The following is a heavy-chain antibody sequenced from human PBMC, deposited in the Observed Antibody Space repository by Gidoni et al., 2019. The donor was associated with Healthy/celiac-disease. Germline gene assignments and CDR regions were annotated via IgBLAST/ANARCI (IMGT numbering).Heavy chain of an antibody. CDR1: GLTFSSYW. D-gene: IGHD3-3*01. CDR3: ARDSYDFWSGLYYFDY. CDR2: RKQDGSEK. V-gene: IGHV3-7*04. J-gene: IGHJ4*02. Sequence: EVQLVESGGGLVQPGGSLRLSCAASGLTFSSYWMSWVRQAPGKGLEWVANRKQDGSEKYYVDSVKGRFTISRDNAKNSLYLQMNSLRAEDTAVYYCARDSYDFWSGLYYFDYWGQGTLVTVSS.